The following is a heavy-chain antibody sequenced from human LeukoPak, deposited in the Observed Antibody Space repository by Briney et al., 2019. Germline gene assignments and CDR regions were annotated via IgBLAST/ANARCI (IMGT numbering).Heavy chain of an antibody. D-gene: IGHD6-19*01. CDR3: ARASSSGWGFRDY. CDR1: GYSNSSGYF. V-gene: IGHV4-38-2*01. CDR2: IYHSGST. Sequence: SETLSLTCAVSGYSNSSGYFWGWIRQPPGKGLEWIGSIYHSGSTYYNPSLKSRVTISVDTSKNQFSLKLSSVTAADTAVYYCARASSSGWGFRDYWGQGTLVTVSS. J-gene: IGHJ4*02.